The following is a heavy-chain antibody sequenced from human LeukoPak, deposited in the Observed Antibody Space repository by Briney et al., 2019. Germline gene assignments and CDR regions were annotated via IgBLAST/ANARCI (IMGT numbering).Heavy chain of an antibody. CDR3: ARGAVAGTQKDAFDI. D-gene: IGHD6-19*01. CDR2: ISWNSGSI. Sequence: GGSLKLSCAASGLTFDDYAMHWVRQAPGKGLEWVSGISWNSGSIGYADSVKGRFTISRDNAKNSLYMQMNSLRAEDTALYYCARGAVAGTQKDAFDIWGQGTMVTVSS. V-gene: IGHV3-9*01. CDR1: GLTFDDYA. J-gene: IGHJ3*02.